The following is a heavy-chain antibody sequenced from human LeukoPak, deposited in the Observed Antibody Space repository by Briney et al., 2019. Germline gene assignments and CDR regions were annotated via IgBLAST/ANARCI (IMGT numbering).Heavy chain of an antibody. Sequence: ASVQVSCKASGYTFTSYYMHWVRQASGQGLEWMGIINPSGGSTSYAQKFQGRVTMTRDTSTSTVYMELSSLRSEDTAVYYCARGIRYCSSTSCQDYYFDYWGQGTLVTVSS. CDR2: INPSGGST. D-gene: IGHD2-2*01. J-gene: IGHJ4*02. CDR3: ARGIRYCSSTSCQDYYFDY. V-gene: IGHV1-46*01. CDR1: GYTFTSYY.